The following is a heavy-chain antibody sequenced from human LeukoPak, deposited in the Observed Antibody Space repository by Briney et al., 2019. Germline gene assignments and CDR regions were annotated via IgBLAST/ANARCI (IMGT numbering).Heavy chain of an antibody. D-gene: IGHD3-22*01. J-gene: IGHJ4*02. CDR1: GYTFTGYY. CDR2: INPNSGGT. Sequence: ASVKVSCKTSGYTFTGYYMHWVRQAPGQGFEWMGWINPNSGGTNYARKFQGRVTMTRDTSISTAYMELIRLRSDDTAVYYCARVSSRYYDSSGYLQRFDYWGQGTLVTVSS. V-gene: IGHV1-2*02. CDR3: ARVSSRYYDSSGYLQRFDY.